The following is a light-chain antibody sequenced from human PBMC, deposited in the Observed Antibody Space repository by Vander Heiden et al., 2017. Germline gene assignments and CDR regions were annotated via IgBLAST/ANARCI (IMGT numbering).Light chain of an antibody. V-gene: IGLV2-14*01. CDR3: SSYTSSSTVV. Sequence: QSAPTQTAYAPGSPGHSITISCTGTSSDVGGYNYASWYHQHPGKAPKLMIYYVSNRSSVVSNRFSCSKSGNTSSLTISGLQAEYAADYYCSSYTSSSTVVFGGGTKLTGL. CDR2: YVS. CDR1: SSDVGGYNY. J-gene: IGLJ2*01.